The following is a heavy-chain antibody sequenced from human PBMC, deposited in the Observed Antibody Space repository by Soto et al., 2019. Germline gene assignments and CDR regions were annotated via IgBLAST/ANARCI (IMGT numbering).Heavy chain of an antibody. V-gene: IGHV3-23*01. CDR2: ISATGGST. J-gene: IGHJ5*02. D-gene: IGHD2-21*02. CDR3: AKGFIRDCGGDCTVDT. Sequence: EVQLLESGGGLVQPGGSLRLSCAASGFTFSSYTMSWVRQAPGKGLEWVSGISATGGSTYYADSVKGRFTFSRDNSKNPLYLQMNSLRAEDTAVYYCAKGFIRDCGGDCTVDTWGQGTLVTVSS. CDR1: GFTFSSYT.